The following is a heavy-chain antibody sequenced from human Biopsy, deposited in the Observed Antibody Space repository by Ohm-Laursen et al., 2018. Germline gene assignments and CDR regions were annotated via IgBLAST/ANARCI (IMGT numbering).Heavy chain of an antibody. V-gene: IGHV4-59*01. J-gene: IGHJ6*02. Sequence: SETLSLTCAVSGDSIKNDAWSWIRQFPGKGLEWLGYILHRGNSDSNPSLQSRVSISVDTSRNQVSLTLSSVTAADTAVYYCARDSGILNYGNFKYYHYYGMDVWGQGTKVTVSS. CDR3: ARDSGILNYGNFKYYHYYGMDV. CDR1: GDSIKNDA. D-gene: IGHD4-11*01. CDR2: ILHRGNS.